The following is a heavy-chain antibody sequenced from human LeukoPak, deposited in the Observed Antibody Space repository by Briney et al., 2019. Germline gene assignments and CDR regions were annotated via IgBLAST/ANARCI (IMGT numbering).Heavy chain of an antibody. CDR1: GFTFSSYE. CDR2: ISNRGSSI. V-gene: IGHV3-48*03. J-gene: IGHJ4*02. D-gene: IGHD4-17*01. CDR3: ATYLTVTLDY. Sequence: GGSLRLSCAASGFTFSSYEMNWVRQAPGKGLEWVSYISNRGSSIYYADSVKGRFTISRDNAKNSLYLQMNSLRAEDTAVYYCATYLTVTLDYWGQGTLVTVSS.